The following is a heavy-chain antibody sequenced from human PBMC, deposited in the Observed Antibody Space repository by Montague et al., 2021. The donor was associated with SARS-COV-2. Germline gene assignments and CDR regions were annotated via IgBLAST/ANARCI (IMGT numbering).Heavy chain of an antibody. CDR2: IYSSDSET. D-gene: IGHD3-22*01. J-gene: IGHJ6*02. V-gene: IGHV5-51*01. CDR3: ASKAVYSSRLTTYGMDV. CDR1: GYSFTNYW. Sequence: QSGAEVKKPGESLKISCQGSGYSFTNYWIGWVRQMPGKGLEWMGXIYSSDSETRYNPSFQGQVTISADKSTSTAYLQWNRLKASDTALYFCASKAVYSSRLTTYGMDVWGQGTTVTVSS.